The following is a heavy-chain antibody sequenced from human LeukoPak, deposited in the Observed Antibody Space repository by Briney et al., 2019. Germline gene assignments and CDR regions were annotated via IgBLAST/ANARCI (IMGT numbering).Heavy chain of an antibody. CDR1: GYTFTSYG. V-gene: IGHV1-18*01. CDR3: ARVVNHIAAEIY. CDR2: ISAYDGNT. J-gene: IGHJ4*02. Sequence: ASVKVSCKSSGYTFTSYGLSWVRQAPGQGLEWMGWISAYDGNTNYAQKLQGRVTMTTDTSTSTAYMELRSLRPDDTAVYYCARVVNHIAAEIYWGQRTLVTVSS. D-gene: IGHD6-13*01.